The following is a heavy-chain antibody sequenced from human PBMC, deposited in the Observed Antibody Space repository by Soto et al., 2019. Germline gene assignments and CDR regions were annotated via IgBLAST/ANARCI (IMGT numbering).Heavy chain of an antibody. J-gene: IGHJ4*02. V-gene: IGHV1-46*04. CDR2: INPSGHNT. D-gene: IGHD6-19*01. Sequence: QVQLVQSVAEVMKPGASVKVSCKASGYTFTSYYMHWVRQAPGQGLEWMGIINPSGHNTSYAQKLQGIVPMTRYTSTSTVYMELSILGSEDTAVYYCARFDFSSGCYKFDYCCQGTLVTVSS. CDR3: ARFDFSSGCYKFDY. CDR1: GYTFTSYY.